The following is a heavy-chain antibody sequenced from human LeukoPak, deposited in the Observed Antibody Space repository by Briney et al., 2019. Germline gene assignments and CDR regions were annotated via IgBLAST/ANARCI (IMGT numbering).Heavy chain of an antibody. CDR2: ISSSSTI. D-gene: IGHD3-16*01. V-gene: IGHV3-48*01. Sequence: GGSLRLSCAASGFTFSSYSMNWVRQAPGKGPEWVSYISSSSTIYYADSVKGRFTISRDNAKNSLYLQMNSLRAEDTAVYYCARGGGLNIDYWGQGTLVTVSS. CDR1: GFTFSSYS. CDR3: ARGGGLNIDY. J-gene: IGHJ4*02.